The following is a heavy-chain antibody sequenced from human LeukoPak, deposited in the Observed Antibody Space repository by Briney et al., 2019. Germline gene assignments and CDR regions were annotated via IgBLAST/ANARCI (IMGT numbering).Heavy chain of an antibody. J-gene: IGHJ4*02. CDR1: GFTFSSYA. V-gene: IGHV3-30*04. CDR3: ARDLSGVTGYTYGRGIDY. Sequence: GGSLRLSCAASGFTFSSYAMHWLRQAPEKGLEWVAVISYDGSNKYYADSVKGRFTISRDNAKTSLYLQMNSLRAEDTAVYYCARDLSGVTGYTYGRGIDYWGQGTLVTVSS. D-gene: IGHD5-18*01. CDR2: ISYDGSNK.